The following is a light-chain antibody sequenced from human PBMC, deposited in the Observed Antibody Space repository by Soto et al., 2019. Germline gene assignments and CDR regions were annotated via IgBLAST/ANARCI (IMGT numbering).Light chain of an antibody. V-gene: IGKV3-20*01. CDR3: QQYGSSLTWT. J-gene: IGKJ1*01. CDR2: GAS. CDR1: QSVSSSY. Sequence: ERVLIQVVGVLSLYQGERATLSCRASQSVSSSYLAWYQQKPGQAPRLLIYGASSRATGIPDRYSGSGSGTDFTLTISRLEPEDFAVYYCQQYGSSLTWTFGQGTKV.